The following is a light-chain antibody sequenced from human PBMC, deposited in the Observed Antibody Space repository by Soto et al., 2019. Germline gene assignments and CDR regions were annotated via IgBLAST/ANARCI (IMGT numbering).Light chain of an antibody. Sequence: EIVLTQSPGTLSLSPGEGASLSCRASQSVSTNFFAWYQQKPGQAPRLLIYGASPRATGIPDRFSGSGSGTDLTLPISRLEPDDFAVYYCQPYGRTSWTCGQGTKVEIK. CDR1: QSVSTNF. CDR2: GAS. CDR3: QPYGRTSWT. J-gene: IGKJ1*01. V-gene: IGKV3-20*01.